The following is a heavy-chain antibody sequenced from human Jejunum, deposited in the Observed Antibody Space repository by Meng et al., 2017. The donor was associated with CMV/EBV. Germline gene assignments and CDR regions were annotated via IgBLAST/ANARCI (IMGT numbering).Heavy chain of an antibody. CDR1: GGSLSGYY. CDR3: AREYSSFDY. CDR2: ASYSGYT. Sequence: LTCTVSGGSLSGYYWHWIRQPPGRGLEWIGYASYSGYTSYNPSLKSRVTISGDTSKNQFFLQLTSVTAADTAVYYCAREYSSFDYWGQGKLVTVSS. J-gene: IGHJ4*02. D-gene: IGHD5-18*01. V-gene: IGHV4-59*01.